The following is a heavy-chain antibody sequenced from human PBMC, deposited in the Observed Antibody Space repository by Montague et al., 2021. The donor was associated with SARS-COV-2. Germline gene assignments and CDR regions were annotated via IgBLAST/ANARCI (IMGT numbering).Heavy chain of an antibody. V-gene: IGHV4-39*07. CDR1: GGSISSSSYY. Sequence: SETLSLTCTVSGGSISSSSYYWGWIRQPPGKGLEWIGSIYYSGSTYYNPSLKSRVTISVDTSKNKFSLKLSSVTAADTAVYYCARDYGDYCSGYYYGMDVWGQGTTVTVSS. J-gene: IGHJ6*02. CDR3: ARDYGDYCSGYYYGMDV. D-gene: IGHD4-17*01. CDR2: IYYSGST.